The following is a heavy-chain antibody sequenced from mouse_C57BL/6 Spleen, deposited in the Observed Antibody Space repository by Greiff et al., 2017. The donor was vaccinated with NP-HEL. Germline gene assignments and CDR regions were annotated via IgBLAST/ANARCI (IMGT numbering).Heavy chain of an antibody. CDR1: GYAFSSYW. J-gene: IGHJ3*01. V-gene: IGHV1-80*01. CDR2: IYPGDGDT. CDR3: AREGFIPFAD. Sequence: QVQLKESGAELVKPGASVKISCKASGYAFSSYWMNWVKQRPGKGLEWIGQIYPGDGDTNYNGKFKGKATLTADKSSSTAYMQLSSLTSEDSAVYFCAREGFIPFADWGQVTLVTVSA. D-gene: IGHD1-1*01.